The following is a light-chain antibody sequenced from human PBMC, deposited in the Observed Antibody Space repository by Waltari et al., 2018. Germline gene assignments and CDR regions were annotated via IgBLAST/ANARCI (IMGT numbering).Light chain of an antibody. Sequence: QSALTQPASVSGSPGQSITISCSGTARAVAFYNYVSWYQQHPGKAPKVIIYDVSERPSGVSNRFSGSKSGNSAFLTISGLQAEDEADYYCNSYTGSSSWVFGGGTKLTV. CDR1: ARAVAFYNY. V-gene: IGLV2-14*01. CDR2: DVS. CDR3: NSYTGSSSWV. J-gene: IGLJ3*02.